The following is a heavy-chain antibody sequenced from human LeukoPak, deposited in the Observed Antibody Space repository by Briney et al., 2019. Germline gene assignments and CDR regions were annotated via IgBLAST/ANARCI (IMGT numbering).Heavy chain of an antibody. V-gene: IGHV3-74*01. CDR3: AKSSGIVVVPAAPGGAFDI. CDR2: INGDGRNI. CDR1: GFTFSSYW. D-gene: IGHD2-2*01. Sequence: GGSLRLSCVASGFTFSSYWMHWVRQDPRKGLVWVSRINGDGRNINYADSVRGRFTISRDNAKNSLYLQMNSLRAEDTALYYCAKSSGIVVVPAAPGGAFDIWGQGTMVTVSS. J-gene: IGHJ3*02.